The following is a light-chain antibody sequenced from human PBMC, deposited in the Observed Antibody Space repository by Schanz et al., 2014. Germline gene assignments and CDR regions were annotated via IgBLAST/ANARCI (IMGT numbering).Light chain of an antibody. CDR2: EAS. J-gene: IGLJ3*02. CDR1: SSDIGTYNV. Sequence: SALTQPASVSGSPGQSITISCTGTSSDIGTYNVVSWYQQHPGKAPRLIIYEASKRPSGVSDRFSASKSGYTASLTISGLQAEDEADYYCSSFTTTDTWVFGGGTKLTVL. CDR3: SSFTTTDTWV. V-gene: IGLV2-14*02.